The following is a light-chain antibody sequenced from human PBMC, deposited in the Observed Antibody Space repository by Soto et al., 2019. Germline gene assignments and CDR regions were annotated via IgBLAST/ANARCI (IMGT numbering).Light chain of an antibody. CDR3: QQYNSFWT. CDR1: QSVSSW. J-gene: IGKJ1*01. V-gene: IGKV1-5*03. Sequence: TLSASVGDRVTITCRARQSVSSWLAWYQQTPGKAPNLLIYKASSLESGVPSRFSGSGSGTEFTLTISSLQPDDFATYYCQQYNSFWTFGQGSKVDI. CDR2: KAS.